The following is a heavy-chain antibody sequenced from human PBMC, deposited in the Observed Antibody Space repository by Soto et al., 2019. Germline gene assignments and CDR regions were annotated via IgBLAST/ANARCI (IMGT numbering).Heavy chain of an antibody. D-gene: IGHD3-3*01. Sequence: EVHLAESGGGLVQPGRSPRLSCAASGFTFDDFAMHWVRQVPGKGLEWVSSISWNSGNIVYADSVKGRFTISRDSAKNSLYLQMNSLRTEDTALYYCAKGAVTSIFGYFDYWGQGTLVTVSS. CDR1: GFTFDDFA. CDR2: ISWNSGNI. V-gene: IGHV3-9*01. J-gene: IGHJ4*02. CDR3: AKGAVTSIFGYFDY.